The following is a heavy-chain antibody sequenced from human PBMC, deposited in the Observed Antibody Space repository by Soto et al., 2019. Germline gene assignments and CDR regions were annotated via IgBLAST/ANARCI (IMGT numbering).Heavy chain of an antibody. Sequence: QVQLRESGPGLVKPSQTLSLICTVSGGSISGGVDGSYWTWLRQHPGKGLEWIGYIYYTGTTYYNPSLQGRPSISVDTSENRFSLELTSVTSADTAIYFCASGHDAYNVRYWGRGTLVTVYS. V-gene: IGHV4-31*02. D-gene: IGHD1-1*01. CDR2: IYYTGTT. J-gene: IGHJ4*02. CDR1: GGSISGGVDGSY. CDR3: ASGHDAYNVRY.